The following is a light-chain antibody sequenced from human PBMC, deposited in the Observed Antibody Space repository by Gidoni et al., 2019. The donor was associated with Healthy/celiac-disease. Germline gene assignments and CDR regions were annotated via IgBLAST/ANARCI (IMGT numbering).Light chain of an antibody. CDR2: WAS. CDR3: QQYYSTPPLT. J-gene: IGKJ4*01. CDR1: QSVLYSSNNKNY. V-gene: IGKV4-1*01. Sequence: DIVMTQSPDSLAVSMGERATINCKSSQSVLYSSNNKNYLAWYQQKPGQPPKLLIYWASTRESGVPDRFIGSGSGTDFTLTIGSLQAEDVAVYYCQQYYSTPPLTFGGGTKVEIK.